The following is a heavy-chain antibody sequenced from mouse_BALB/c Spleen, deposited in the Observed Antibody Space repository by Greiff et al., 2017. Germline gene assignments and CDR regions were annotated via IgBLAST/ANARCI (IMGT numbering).Heavy chain of an antibody. CDR3: ARGGTTTYFDY. J-gene: IGHJ3*01. CDR2: IYPGDGDT. D-gene: IGHD1-1*01. Sequence: QVQLQQSGAELVRPGSSVKISCKASGYAFSSYWMNWVKQRPGQGLEWIGQIYPGDGDTNYNGKFKGKATLTADKSSSTAYMQLSSLTSEDSAVYFCARGGTTTYFDYWGQGTLVTVSA. V-gene: IGHV1-80*01. CDR1: GYAFSSYW.